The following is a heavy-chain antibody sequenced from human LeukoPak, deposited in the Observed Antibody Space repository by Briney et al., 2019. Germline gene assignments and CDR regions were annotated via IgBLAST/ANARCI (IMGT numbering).Heavy chain of an antibody. D-gene: IGHD2-2*01. Sequence: SETLSLTCTVSGGSISSYYWSWIRQPPGKGLEWIGYIYYSGSTNYNPSLKSRVTISVDTSKNQFSLKLSSVTAADTAVYYCARGHCSSTSCYPAYWFDPWGQGTLVTVSS. CDR3: ARGHCSSTSCYPAYWFDP. J-gene: IGHJ5*02. CDR1: GGSISSYY. CDR2: IYYSGST. V-gene: IGHV4-59*12.